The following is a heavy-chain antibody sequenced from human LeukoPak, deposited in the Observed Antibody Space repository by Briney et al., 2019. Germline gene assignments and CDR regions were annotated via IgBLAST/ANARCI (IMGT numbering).Heavy chain of an antibody. Sequence: PGGSLRLSCAASGFTSSNFWMFWVRQAPGKGPVWVSRISGEGTTTTYADSVKGRFTISRDNAKNMVDLQMNRLRPEDTALYYCVKAQYLYYVVFGSWGQRTMVT. CDR3: VKAQYLYYVVFGS. J-gene: IGHJ3*01. D-gene: IGHD3-16*01. CDR1: GFTSSNFW. V-gene: IGHV3-74*03. CDR2: ISGEGTTT.